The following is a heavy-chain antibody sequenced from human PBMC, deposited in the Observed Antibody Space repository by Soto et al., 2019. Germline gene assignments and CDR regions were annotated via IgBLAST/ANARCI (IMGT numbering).Heavy chain of an antibody. CDR3: ARARSRGRYCSGGSCYALDY. Sequence: QVQLQESGPGLVKPSETLSLTCTVSGGSISSYYWSWIRQPPGKGLEWIGYIYYSGSTNYNPSLKRRINISVDTSKNQFSLKLSSVTAADTAVYYCARARSRGRYCSGGSCYALDYWGQGTLVTVSS. V-gene: IGHV4-59*01. D-gene: IGHD2-15*01. CDR2: IYYSGST. J-gene: IGHJ4*02. CDR1: GGSISSYY.